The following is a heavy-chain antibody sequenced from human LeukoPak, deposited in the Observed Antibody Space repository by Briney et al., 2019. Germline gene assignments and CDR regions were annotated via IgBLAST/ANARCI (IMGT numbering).Heavy chain of an antibody. J-gene: IGHJ4*02. CDR3: SRGLYTRFGELLYIDY. D-gene: IGHD3-10*01. CDR2: IWYDGSNK. Sequence: PGGSLRLSCAASGFTFSSYGMHWVRQAPGKGLEWVAVIWYDGSNKYYADSVKGRFTISRDNSKNTLYLQMNSLRAEDTAVYYCSRGLYTRFGELLYIDYWGQGTLVPSPQ. CDR1: GFTFSSYG. V-gene: IGHV3-33*01.